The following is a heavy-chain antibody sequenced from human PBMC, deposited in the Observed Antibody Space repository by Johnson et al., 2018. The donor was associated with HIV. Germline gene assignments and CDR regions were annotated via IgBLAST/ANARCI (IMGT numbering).Heavy chain of an antibody. V-gene: IGHV3-NL1*01. CDR3: ARAGEQWLDPPLAFDI. Sequence: QVQLVESGGGVVQPGRSLRLSCAASEFTFSNYDMHWVRQAPGKGLEWVSVISWDGGSTYYADSVNGRFTLSRDSSNNTLYLQMNSLRAEDTAVYYWARAGEQWLDPPLAFDIWGQGTMVTVSS. CDR1: EFTFSNYD. J-gene: IGHJ3*02. D-gene: IGHD6-19*01. CDR2: ISWDGGST.